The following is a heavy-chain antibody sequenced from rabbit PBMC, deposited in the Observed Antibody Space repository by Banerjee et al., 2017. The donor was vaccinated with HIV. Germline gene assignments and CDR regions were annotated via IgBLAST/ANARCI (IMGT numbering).Heavy chain of an antibody. CDR2: IYAGSGGA. J-gene: IGHJ4*01. Sequence: QEQLEESGGGLVKPEGSLTLTCKASGFDLSSNYYMCWVRQAPGKGLEWIACIYAGSGGAYYASWAKGRFTISKTSSTTVDLQTTSLTAADTATYFCARDPYADDGGAGYGLNLWGPGTLVTVS. CDR3: ARDPYADDGGAGYGLNL. V-gene: IGHV1S45*01. CDR1: GFDLSSNYY. D-gene: IGHD6-1*01.